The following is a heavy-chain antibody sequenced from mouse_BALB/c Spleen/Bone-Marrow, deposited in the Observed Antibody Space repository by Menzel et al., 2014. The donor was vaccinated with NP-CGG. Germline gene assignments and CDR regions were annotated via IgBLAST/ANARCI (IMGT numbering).Heavy chain of an antibody. CDR2: ISTYYGDA. J-gene: IGHJ4*01. Sequence: VQLQQSGAELVRPGVSVKISCKVSGYTFTDYAMHWVKRSHAKSLEWIGVISTYYGDASYNQKFKGKATMTVDKSSSTAYMELARLTSEDSAIYYCARRGGFYAMDYWGQGTSVTVSS. CDR3: ARRGGFYAMDY. V-gene: IGHV1S137*01. CDR1: GYTFTDYA.